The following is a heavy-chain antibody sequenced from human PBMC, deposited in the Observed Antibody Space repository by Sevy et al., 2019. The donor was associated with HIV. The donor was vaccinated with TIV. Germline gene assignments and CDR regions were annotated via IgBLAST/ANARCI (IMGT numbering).Heavy chain of an antibody. V-gene: IGHV4-59*11. J-gene: IGHJ2*01. CDR3: ARSESYATTLDL. Sequence: SETLSLTCTVSGGSISSHYWSWIRQPPGKGLEWIGYMSYSGSTNYNPSLKSRVTIPLDTSKNQFSLKLSSVTAADTAVYYCARSESYATTLDLWGRGTLVTVSS. CDR1: GGSISSHY. D-gene: IGHD2-15*01. CDR2: MSYSGST.